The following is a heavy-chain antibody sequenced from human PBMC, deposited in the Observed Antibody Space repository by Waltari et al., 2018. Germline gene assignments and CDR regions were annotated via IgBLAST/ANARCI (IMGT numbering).Heavy chain of an antibody. CDR3: AKRRGYSYGSKIDY. Sequence: QVQLVQSGAEVKKPGASVKVSCKASGYTFTSYDINWVRQATGQGLEWMGWMNPNSGNTGYAQKFQGRVTMTRNTSISTAYMELSSLRSEDTAVYYCAKRRGYSYGSKIDYWGQGTLVTVSS. CDR2: MNPNSGNT. D-gene: IGHD5-18*01. V-gene: IGHV1-8*02. CDR1: GYTFTSYD. J-gene: IGHJ4*02.